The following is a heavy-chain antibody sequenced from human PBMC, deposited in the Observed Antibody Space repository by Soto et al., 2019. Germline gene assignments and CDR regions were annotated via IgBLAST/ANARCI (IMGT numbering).Heavy chain of an antibody. CDR3: AREMATPLDY. V-gene: IGHV3-48*01. Sequence: EVQLVESGGGLVQPGGSLRLSCAASGFTFSSDSMNWVRQAPGKGLEWVSYISSSSSTIYYADSVKGGFTISRDNAKNSLYLQMNSLRAEDTAVYYCAREMATPLDYWVQGTLVTVSS. D-gene: IGHD5-12*01. CDR2: ISSSSSTI. J-gene: IGHJ4*02. CDR1: GFTFSSDS.